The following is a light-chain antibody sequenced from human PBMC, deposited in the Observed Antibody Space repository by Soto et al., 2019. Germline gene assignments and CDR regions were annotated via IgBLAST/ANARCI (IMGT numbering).Light chain of an antibody. J-gene: IGKJ2*01. CDR1: QTVSSN. Sequence: EIVMTQSPASLSVSPGDGATLSCRSSQTVSSNVAWYQQKPGQGPRLLIHSATTRAVGVPARFSGSGSGTDFTLTIIGLQSEDFAVYYCQQYHNWPPQYTFGQGTKLQI. V-gene: IGKV3-15*01. CDR2: SAT. CDR3: QQYHNWPPQYT.